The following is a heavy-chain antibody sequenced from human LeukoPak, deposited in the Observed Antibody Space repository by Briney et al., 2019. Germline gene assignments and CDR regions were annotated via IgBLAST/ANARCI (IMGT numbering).Heavy chain of an antibody. CDR2: ISSSGRTM. CDR1: GFTSSSYE. J-gene: IGHJ4*02. D-gene: IGHD1-26*01. V-gene: IGHV3-48*03. CDR3: ARDNYSGSRYFDH. Sequence: GGSLRLSCAASGFTSSSYEMSWVRQAPGKGLEWVSYISSSGRTMYYADSVKGRFTVSRDNAKNSLYLQMNSLRAEDTAIYYCARDNYSGSRYFDHWGQGTLVTVSS.